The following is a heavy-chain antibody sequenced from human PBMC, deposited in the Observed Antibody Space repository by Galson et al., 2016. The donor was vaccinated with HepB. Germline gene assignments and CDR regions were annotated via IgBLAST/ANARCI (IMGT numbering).Heavy chain of an antibody. CDR3: AKATTVSTSLSNYAMDV. CDR1: GFTFNNYA. D-gene: IGHD4-17*01. J-gene: IGHJ6*02. CDR2: ISGSGGST. V-gene: IGHV3-23*01. Sequence: SLRLSCAASGFTFNNYAMSWVRQAPGKGLEWVSSISGSGGSTYYADSVKGRFTISRDNSNNTLYVQMSSLRGEDTAIYYCAKATTVSTSLSNYAMDVWGQATTVTVSS.